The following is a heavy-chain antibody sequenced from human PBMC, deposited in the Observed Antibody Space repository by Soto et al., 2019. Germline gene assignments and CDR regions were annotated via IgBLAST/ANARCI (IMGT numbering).Heavy chain of an antibody. D-gene: IGHD2-2*01. Sequence: PGGSLRLSCAASGFIFSNYWMSWVRQAPGKGLEWVANIKQDGSEKHYVDSVKGRFTISRDNADNSLYLQMNSLRAEDTAVYYCAKNNLYCSSANCFVFDYWGQGA. CDR3: AKNNLYCSSANCFVFDY. CDR2: IKQDGSEK. CDR1: GFIFSNYW. V-gene: IGHV3-7*01. J-gene: IGHJ4*02.